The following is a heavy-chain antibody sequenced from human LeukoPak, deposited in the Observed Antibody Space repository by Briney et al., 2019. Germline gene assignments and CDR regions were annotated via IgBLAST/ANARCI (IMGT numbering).Heavy chain of an antibody. D-gene: IGHD3-10*01. Sequence: GVSLRLSCAASGFSFTNAWMSWVRQAPGKGREWVGRIKSKGDDETTDYGAPSKGRFTMSRDDSRATLYLQMNSLKAEDTAVYYCTTDLGITMIRGVIVYWGQGALVTVSS. V-gene: IGHV3-15*01. CDR1: GFSFTNAW. CDR2: IKSKGDDETT. CDR3: TTDLGITMIRGVIVY. J-gene: IGHJ4*02.